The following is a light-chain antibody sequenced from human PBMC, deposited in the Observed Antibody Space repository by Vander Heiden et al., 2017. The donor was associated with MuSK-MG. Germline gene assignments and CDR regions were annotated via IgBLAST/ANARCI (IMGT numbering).Light chain of an antibody. V-gene: IGKV3-15*01. Sequence: IVLTQSPATLSVSPAARATLSCSASQSVSSYLAWYQQKPGQAPRLLIYGASTRATGIPARFSGSGSGTEFTLTISSLQAEDFAVYYCQQYNNWPAAFGQGTKLEIK. CDR3: QQYNNWPAA. J-gene: IGKJ2*01. CDR1: QSVSSY. CDR2: GAS.